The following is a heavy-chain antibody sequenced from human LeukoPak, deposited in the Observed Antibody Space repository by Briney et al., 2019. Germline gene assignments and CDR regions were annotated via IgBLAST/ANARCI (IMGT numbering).Heavy chain of an antibody. CDR2: IKQDGGEQ. V-gene: IGHV3-7*01. CDR3: ARGKHIVVVTAMG. D-gene: IGHD2-21*02. Sequence: GGSLRLSCAASGFTFSTYWMSWVRQAPGKGLEWVADIKQDGGEQYYVDSVKGRFTISRDNAKNTLYLQMNSLRAEDTAVYYCARGKHIVVVTAMGWGQGTLVTVSS. J-gene: IGHJ4*02. CDR1: GFTFSTYW.